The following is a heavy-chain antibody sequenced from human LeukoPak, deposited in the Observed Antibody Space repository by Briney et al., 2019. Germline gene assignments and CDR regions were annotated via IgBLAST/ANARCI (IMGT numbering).Heavy chain of an antibody. D-gene: IGHD6-19*01. V-gene: IGHV4-59*12. CDR3: ARVSSGWYGYYFDY. J-gene: IGHJ4*02. CDR1: GGSISSYY. Sequence: PSETLSLTCTVYGGSISSYYWSWIRQPPGKGLEWIGYIYYSGSTNYNPSLKSRVTISVDTSKNQFSLKLSSVTAADTAVYYCARVSSGWYGYYFDYWGQGTLVTVSS. CDR2: IYYSGST.